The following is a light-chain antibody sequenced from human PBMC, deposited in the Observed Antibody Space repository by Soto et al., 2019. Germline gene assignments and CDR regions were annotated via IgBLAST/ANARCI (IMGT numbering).Light chain of an antibody. V-gene: IGKV3D-20*01. CDR2: DAS. Sequence: EIVLTQSPATLSLSPGERATLSCGASQSVSSSYLAWYQQKPGLAPRLLIYDASSRATGIPDRFSGSGSGTDFTLTISRREPEDFAVYYCQQYGSSPPTFGQGTKVEIK. CDR3: QQYGSSPPT. J-gene: IGKJ1*01. CDR1: QSVSSSY.